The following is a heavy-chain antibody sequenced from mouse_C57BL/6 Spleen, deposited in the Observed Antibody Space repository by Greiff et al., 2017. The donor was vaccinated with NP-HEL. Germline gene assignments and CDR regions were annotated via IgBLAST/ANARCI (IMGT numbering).Heavy chain of an antibody. V-gene: IGHV5-16*01. Sequence: EVQLVESEGGLVQPGSSMKLSCTASGFTFSDYYMAWVRQVPEKGLEWVANINYDGSSTYYLDSLKSRFIISRDNAKNILYLQMSSLKSEDTATYYCARDSPYYYGSSFYYFDYWGQGTTLTVSS. J-gene: IGHJ2*01. CDR2: INYDGSST. CDR3: ARDSPYYYGSSFYYFDY. D-gene: IGHD1-1*01. CDR1: GFTFSDYY.